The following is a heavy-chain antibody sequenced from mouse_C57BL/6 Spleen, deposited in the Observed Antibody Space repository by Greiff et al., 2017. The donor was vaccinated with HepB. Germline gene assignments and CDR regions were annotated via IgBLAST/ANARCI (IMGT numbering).Heavy chain of an antibody. CDR1: GYTFTSYW. V-gene: IGHV1-64*01. Sequence: QVQLQQPGAELVKPGASVKLSCKASGYTFTSYWMHWVKQRPGQGLEWIGMIHPNSGSTNYNEKFKSKATLTVDKSSSTAYMQLSSLTSEDSAVYYCAMGPYDSNYGYYAMDYWGQGTSVTVSS. D-gene: IGHD2-5*01. CDR2: IHPNSGST. CDR3: AMGPYDSNYGYYAMDY. J-gene: IGHJ4*01.